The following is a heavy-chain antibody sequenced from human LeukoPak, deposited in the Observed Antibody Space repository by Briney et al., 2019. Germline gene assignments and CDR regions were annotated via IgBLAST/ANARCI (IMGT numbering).Heavy chain of an antibody. CDR2: IHPSTGNP. CDR1: GYTFTNYA. J-gene: IGHJ4*02. Sequence: WASVKVSCKASGYTFTNYAMNWVRQAPGQGLEWMGWIHPSTGNPTYAQGFTGRFVFSLDTSVSTTYLQISSLKAEDTAVYYCARAFHSLGGLSLPDYWGQGTLVTVSS. D-gene: IGHD3-16*02. CDR3: ARAFHSLGGLSLPDY. V-gene: IGHV7-4-1*02.